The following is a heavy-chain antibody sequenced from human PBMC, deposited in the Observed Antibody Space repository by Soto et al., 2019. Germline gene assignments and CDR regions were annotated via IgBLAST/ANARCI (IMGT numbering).Heavy chain of an antibody. J-gene: IGHJ4*02. Sequence: EVQLLESGGGLVQPGGSLRLSCAASGFTFSSYAMSWVRQAPGKGLEWVSAISGSGGSTYYADSVKGRFTISRDNSKNTLDMQMNSLRAEDTALYYCAKSSSLSSIFGVVIVPCFDYWGQGTLVTVSS. CDR2: ISGSGGST. CDR1: GFTFSSYA. D-gene: IGHD3-3*01. V-gene: IGHV3-23*01. CDR3: AKSSSLSSIFGVVIVPCFDY.